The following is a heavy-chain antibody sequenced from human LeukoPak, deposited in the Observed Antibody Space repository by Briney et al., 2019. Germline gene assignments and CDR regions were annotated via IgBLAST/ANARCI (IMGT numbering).Heavy chain of an antibody. J-gene: IGHJ4*02. CDR1: GMSFTSYW. CDR2: IYPGDSDT. Sequence: GESLKISCKGSGMSFTSYWIGWVRQMPGKGLEWMGIIYPGDSDTRYSPSVQGQVTISADKSISTAYLQWSSLQASDTAMYYCARSHYSYDSSGYYFPAYWGQGTLATVSS. D-gene: IGHD3-22*01. V-gene: IGHV5-51*01. CDR3: ARSHYSYDSSGYYFPAY.